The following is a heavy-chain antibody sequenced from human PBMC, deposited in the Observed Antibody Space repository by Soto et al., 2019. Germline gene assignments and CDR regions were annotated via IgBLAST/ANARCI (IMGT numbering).Heavy chain of an antibody. CDR3: ARDLVVVVPAAIRYYYGMDV. V-gene: IGHV1-69*13. J-gene: IGHJ6*02. CDR1: GGTFSSYA. D-gene: IGHD2-2*02. Sequence: SVKVSCKASGGTFSSYAISWVRQAPGQGLGWMGGIIPIFGTANYAQKFQGRVTITADESTSTAYMELSSLRSEDTAVYYCARDLVVVVPAAIRYYYGMDVWGQGTTVTVSS. CDR2: IIPIFGTA.